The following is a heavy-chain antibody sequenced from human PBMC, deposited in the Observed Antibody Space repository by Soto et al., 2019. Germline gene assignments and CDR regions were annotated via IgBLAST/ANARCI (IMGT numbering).Heavy chain of an antibody. D-gene: IGHD2-21*02. CDR3: AKKAAFCGGDCYGGFDY. Sequence: PGGSLRLSCAASGFTFSNYAMSWVRQAPGKGLECVSIIIYNGGRTYYADSVKGRFTISGDNSKNTLYLQMNSLRAEDTAIYYCAKKAAFCGGDCYGGFDYWGQGTLVTVSS. CDR2: IIYNGGRT. V-gene: IGHV3-23*01. CDR1: GFTFSNYA. J-gene: IGHJ4*02.